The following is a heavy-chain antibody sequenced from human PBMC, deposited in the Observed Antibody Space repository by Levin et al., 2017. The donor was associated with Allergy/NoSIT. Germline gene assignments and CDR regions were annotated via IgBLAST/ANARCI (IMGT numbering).Heavy chain of an antibody. CDR1: GFTVSNNY. CDR2: IYITGTT. J-gene: IGHJ4*02. V-gene: IGHV3-53*01. CDR3: ASTKDKWNLYYFDY. D-gene: IGHD1-20*01. Sequence: QTGGSLRLSCAVSGFTVSNNYMSWVRQAPGKGLEWVSIIYITGTTFYADSVKGRFTISRDNSKNTLSLQMNNLRAEDTAVYYCASTKDKWNLYYFDYWGQGTLVTVSS.